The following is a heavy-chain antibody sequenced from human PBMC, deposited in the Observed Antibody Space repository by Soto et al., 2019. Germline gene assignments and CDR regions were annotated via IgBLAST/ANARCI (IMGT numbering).Heavy chain of an antibody. CDR3: ERERVAGDYDSSGYYFDY. J-gene: IGHJ4*02. CDR1: GYTFTGYY. CDR2: INPNSGGT. D-gene: IGHD3-22*01. Sequence: QVQLVQSGAEVKKPGASVKVSCKASGYTFTGYYMHWVRQAPGQGLEWMGWINPNSGGTNYAQKLQGRVTMTRDTSISTAYMELSRLRSDDTAVYYCERERVAGDYDSSGYYFDYWGQGTLVTVSS. V-gene: IGHV1-2*02.